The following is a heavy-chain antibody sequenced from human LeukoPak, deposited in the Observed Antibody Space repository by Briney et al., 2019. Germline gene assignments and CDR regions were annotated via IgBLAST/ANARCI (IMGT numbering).Heavy chain of an antibody. J-gene: IGHJ3*02. CDR1: GGSFSGYY. CDR2: INHSGST. Sequence: MPSETLSLTCAVCGGSFSGYYWSWIRQPPGKGLEWIGEINHSGSTNYNPSLKSRVTISVDTSKNQFSLKLSSVTAADTAVYYCARWHDLAFDIWGQGTMVTVSS. V-gene: IGHV4-34*01. D-gene: IGHD3-3*01. CDR3: ARWHDLAFDI.